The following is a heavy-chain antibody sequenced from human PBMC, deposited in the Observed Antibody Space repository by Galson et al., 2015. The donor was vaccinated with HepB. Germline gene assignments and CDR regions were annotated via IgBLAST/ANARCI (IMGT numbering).Heavy chain of an antibody. Sequence: LEWMGRINPNSGGTNYAQKFQGRVTMTRDTSISTAYMELSRLRSDDTAVYYCARVGGSSSWYDWGQGTLVTVSS. V-gene: IGHV1-2*06. CDR2: INPNSGGT. J-gene: IGHJ4*02. D-gene: IGHD6-13*01. CDR3: ARVGGSSSWYD.